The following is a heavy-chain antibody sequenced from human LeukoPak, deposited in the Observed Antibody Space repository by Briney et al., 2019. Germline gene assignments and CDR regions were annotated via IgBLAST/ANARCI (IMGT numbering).Heavy chain of an antibody. CDR2: IYYSGST. J-gene: IGHJ4*02. V-gene: IGHV4-39*01. D-gene: IGHD2-21*02. Sequence: SETLSLTCTVSGGSISSSSYYWGWIRQPPGKGLEWIGSIYYSGSTYYNPSLKSRVTISVDTSKNQFSLKLSSVTAADTAVYYCASDGDCYANWGQGTLVTVSS. CDR1: GGSISSSSYY. CDR3: ASDGDCYAN.